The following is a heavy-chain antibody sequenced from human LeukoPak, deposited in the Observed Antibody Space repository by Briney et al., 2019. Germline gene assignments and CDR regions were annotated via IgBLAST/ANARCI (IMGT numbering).Heavy chain of an antibody. CDR3: ARSDVDTAMGPFDY. D-gene: IGHD5-18*01. CDR1: GYTFTSSG. V-gene: IGHV1-18*04. CDR2: ISAYNGNT. Sequence: GASVKVSCKASGYTFTSSGIIWVRQAPGQGLEWMGWISAYNGNTNYEQKLQGRVTMTTDTSTNTAYMELRSLRSDDTAVYYCARSDVDTAMGPFDYWGQGTLVTVSS. J-gene: IGHJ4*02.